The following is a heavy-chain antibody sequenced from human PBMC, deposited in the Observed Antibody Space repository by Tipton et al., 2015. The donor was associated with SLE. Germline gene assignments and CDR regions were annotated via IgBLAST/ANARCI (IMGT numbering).Heavy chain of an antibody. J-gene: IGHJ3*02. CDR2: IDYSGST. V-gene: IGHV4-59*01. CDR1: GGSISSYY. D-gene: IGHD3-10*01. CDR3: ARDTDHYYGSGSSRAFDI. Sequence: TLSLTCTVSGGSISSYYWSWIRQPQGKGLEWIGYIDYSGSTNYNPSLKSRVTISGDTSKNQFSLKLSSVTAADTAGYYCARDTDHYYGSGSSRAFDIWGQGTMVTVSS.